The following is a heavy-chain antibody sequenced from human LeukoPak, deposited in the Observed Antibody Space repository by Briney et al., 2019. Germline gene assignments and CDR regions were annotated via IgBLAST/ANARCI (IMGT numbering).Heavy chain of an antibody. CDR3: ARVGYCSSTSCYYGMDV. V-gene: IGHV4-34*01. J-gene: IGHJ6*02. CDR1: GGSFSGYY. Sequence: SETLSLTCAVYGGSFSGYYWSWIRQPPGKGLEWIGEINHSGSTNYNPSLKSRVTISVDTSKNQFSLKLSSVTAADTAVYYCARVGYCSSTSCYYGMDVWGQGTTVTVSS. CDR2: INHSGST. D-gene: IGHD2-2*01.